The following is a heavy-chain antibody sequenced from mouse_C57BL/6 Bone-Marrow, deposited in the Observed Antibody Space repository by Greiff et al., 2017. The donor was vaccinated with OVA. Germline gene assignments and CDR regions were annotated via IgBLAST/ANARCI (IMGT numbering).Heavy chain of an antibody. D-gene: IGHD1-1*01. CDR3: TIHYYYGCCYWFAY. V-gene: IGHV5-9-1*02. CDR2: ISSGGDYI. J-gene: IGHJ3*01. CDR1: GFTFSSYA. Sequence: EVKLVESGDGLVKPGGSLKLSCAASGFTFSSYAMSWVRQTPEKRLEWVAYISSGGDYIYYADTVKGRFTISIDNARNTLYLQMSSLKSEDTALYYCTIHYYYGCCYWFAYWGQGTLVTVSA.